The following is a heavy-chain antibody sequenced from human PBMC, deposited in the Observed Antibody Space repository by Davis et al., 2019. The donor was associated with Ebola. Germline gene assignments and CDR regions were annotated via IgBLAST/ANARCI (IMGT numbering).Heavy chain of an antibody. V-gene: IGHV3-30*03. CDR3: ARGVLGAYGTDV. CDR1: GFTFSRYG. J-gene: IGHJ6*02. Sequence: GGSLRLSCTASGFTFSRYGMHWVRQAPGKGLEWVAVISYDGSEEYYADSLKGRFAISRDNSKNTLYLQMNSLRAEDTAVYYCARGVLGAYGTDVWGQGTTVTVSS. CDR2: ISYDGSEE.